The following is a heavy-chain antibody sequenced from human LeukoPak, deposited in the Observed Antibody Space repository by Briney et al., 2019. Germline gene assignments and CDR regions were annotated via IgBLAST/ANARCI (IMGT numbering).Heavy chain of an antibody. CDR1: GGSIISDNYY. V-gene: IGHV4-39*07. Sequence: KPSETLSLTCTVSGGSIISDNYYWAWIRQPPGKGLEWIGSAYYNGETYYNPSLKSRVTISVDTSKSQFSLKLSSVTAADTAVYFCARDSRYDSSGHAPWGQGSLVTVSS. CDR2: AYYNGET. CDR3: ARDSRYDSSGHAP. D-gene: IGHD3-22*01. J-gene: IGHJ5*02.